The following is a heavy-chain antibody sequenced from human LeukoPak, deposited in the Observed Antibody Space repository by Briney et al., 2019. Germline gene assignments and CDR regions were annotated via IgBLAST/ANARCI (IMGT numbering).Heavy chain of an antibody. CDR1: GFTFSNAW. CDR2: IKSKTDGGTT. CDR3: TTLNYDYVWGSYRSPTSFDY. J-gene: IGHJ4*02. D-gene: IGHD3-16*02. V-gene: IGHV3-15*01. Sequence: PGGSLRLSCAASGFTFSNAWMSWVRQAPGKGLELVGRIKSKTDGGTTDYAAPVKGRFTISRDDSKNTLYLQMNSLKTEDTAVYYCTTLNYDYVWGSYRSPTSFDYWGQGTLVTVSS.